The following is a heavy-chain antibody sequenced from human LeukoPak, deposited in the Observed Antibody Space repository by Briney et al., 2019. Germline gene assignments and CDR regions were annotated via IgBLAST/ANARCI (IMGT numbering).Heavy chain of an antibody. CDR1: GFTFSSYA. Sequence: QPGGSLRLSCAASGFTFSSYAMHWVRQAPGKGLEWVAVISYDGSNKYYADSVKGRFTISRDNSKNTLYLQMNSLRAEDTAVYYCARDGGDHYFDYWGQGTLVTVSS. CDR3: ARDGGDHYFDY. V-gene: IGHV3-30*04. J-gene: IGHJ4*02. CDR2: ISYDGSNK. D-gene: IGHD4-17*01.